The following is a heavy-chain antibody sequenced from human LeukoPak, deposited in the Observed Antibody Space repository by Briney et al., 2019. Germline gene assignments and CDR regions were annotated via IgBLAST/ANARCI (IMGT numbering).Heavy chain of an antibody. V-gene: IGHV3-21*01. CDR2: ISSSSSSYI. J-gene: IGHJ4*02. D-gene: IGHD5-24*01. Sequence: PGGSLRLSCAASGFTFSSYSMNWVRQAPGKGLEWVSAISSSSSSYIYYADSVKGRFTISRDNAKNSLYLQMNSLRAEDTAVYYCARDRWLQKGSPVDYWGQGTLVTVSS. CDR3: ARDRWLQKGSPVDY. CDR1: GFTFSSYS.